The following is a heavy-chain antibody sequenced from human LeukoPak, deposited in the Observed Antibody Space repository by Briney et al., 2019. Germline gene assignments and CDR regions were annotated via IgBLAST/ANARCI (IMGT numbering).Heavy chain of an antibody. CDR3: AGTMVRGVIGAFDI. J-gene: IGHJ3*02. V-gene: IGHV4-39*01. Sequence: SETLSLTYTVSGGSISSSSYYWGWIRQPPGKGLEWIGSIYYSGSTYYNPSLKSRVTISVDTSKNQFSLKLSSVTAADTAVYYCAGTMVRGVIGAFDIWGQGTMVTVSS. D-gene: IGHD3-10*01. CDR2: IYYSGST. CDR1: GGSISSSSYY.